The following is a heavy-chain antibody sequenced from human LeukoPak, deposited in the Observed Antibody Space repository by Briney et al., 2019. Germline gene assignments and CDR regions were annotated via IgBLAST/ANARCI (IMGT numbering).Heavy chain of an antibody. V-gene: IGHV3-23*01. J-gene: IGHJ4*02. CDR2: ISGSGGST. D-gene: IGHD3-3*01. CDR3: AKASRITIFGVVITFDY. Sequence: GGSLRLSCAASGFTFSSYAMSWVRQAPGKGLEWVSAISGSGGSTYYADSVKGRFTISRDNSKNTLYLQMNSLRAEDTAVYYCAKASRITIFGVVITFDYWGQGTLVTVSS. CDR1: GFTFSSYA.